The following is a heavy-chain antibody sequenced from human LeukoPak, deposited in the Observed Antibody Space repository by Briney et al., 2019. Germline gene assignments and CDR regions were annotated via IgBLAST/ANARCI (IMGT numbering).Heavy chain of an antibody. CDR2: IYYSGNT. V-gene: IGHV4-34*01. Sequence: SETLSLTCAVYGGSFSGYYWSWIRQPPGKGLEWIGSIYYSGNTYYNPSLKSRVIISIDTSRNEFSLKLSSVTAADTAVYYCARQPPEWLPGGYFDYWGQGTLVTVSS. D-gene: IGHD6-19*01. J-gene: IGHJ4*02. CDR3: ARQPPEWLPGGYFDY. CDR1: GGSFSGYY.